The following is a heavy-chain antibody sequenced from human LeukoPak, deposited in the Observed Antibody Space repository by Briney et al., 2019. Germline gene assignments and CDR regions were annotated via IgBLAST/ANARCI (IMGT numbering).Heavy chain of an antibody. D-gene: IGHD6-13*01. J-gene: IGHJ5*02. CDR1: GYTFTNYG. CDR2: ISGYNGYT. Sequence: ASVKVSCKASGYTFTNYGISWVRQAPGQGLEWMGWISGYNGYTKYVQKFQGRVTMTRDTSTSTVYMELSSLRSEDTAVYYCAREGGSSSWNNWFDPWGQGTLVTVSS. CDR3: AREGGSSSWNNWFDP. V-gene: IGHV1-18*01.